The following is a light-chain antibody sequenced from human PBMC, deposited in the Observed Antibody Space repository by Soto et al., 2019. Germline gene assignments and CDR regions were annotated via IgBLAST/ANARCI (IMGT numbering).Light chain of an antibody. V-gene: IGKV3-15*01. CDR1: QSVADN. CDR3: QQYNYWPIT. Sequence: VMTQSPATQSVSPGERVTLSCRSSQSVADNLAWFQQKPGQGPRLLIYGASTRATGIPARFSGSGSGTDFTLTVSSLRSEDSAVYYCQQYNYWPITFGQGTLLEIK. J-gene: IGKJ5*01. CDR2: GAS.